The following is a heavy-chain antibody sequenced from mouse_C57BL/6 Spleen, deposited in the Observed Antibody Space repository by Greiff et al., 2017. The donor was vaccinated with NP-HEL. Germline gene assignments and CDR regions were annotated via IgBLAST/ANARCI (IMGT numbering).Heavy chain of an antibody. V-gene: IGHV1-52*01. CDR3: ARQEGYDYDWYFDV. D-gene: IGHD2-4*01. CDR2: IDPSDSET. Sequence: QVHVKQPGAELVRPGSSVKLSCKASGYTFTSYWMHWVKQRPIQGLEWIGNIDPSDSETHYNQKFKDKATLTVDKSSSTAYMQLSSLTSEDSAVYYCARQEGYDYDWYFDVWGTGTTVTVSS. CDR1: GYTFTSYW. J-gene: IGHJ1*03.